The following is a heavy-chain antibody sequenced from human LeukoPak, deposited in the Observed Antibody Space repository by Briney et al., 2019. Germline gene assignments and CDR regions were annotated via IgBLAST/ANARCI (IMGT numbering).Heavy chain of an antibody. D-gene: IGHD3-3*01. CDR1: GGSISSGGYY. CDR3: AGGNWGDFWSGYPGYFDY. J-gene: IGHJ4*02. Sequence: PSETLSLTCTGSGGSISSGGYYWSWIRQHPGKGLEWIGYIYYSGSTYYNPSLKSRVTISVDTSKNQFSLKLSSVTAVDTAVYYCAGGNWGDFWSGYPGYFDYWGQGTLVTVSS. CDR2: IYYSGST. V-gene: IGHV4-31*03.